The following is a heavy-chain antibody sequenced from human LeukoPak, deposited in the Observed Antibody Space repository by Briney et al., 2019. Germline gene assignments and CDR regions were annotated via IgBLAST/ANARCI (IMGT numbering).Heavy chain of an antibody. Sequence: SETLSLTCAVYGGSFSGYYWSWIRQPPGKGLEWIGEINHSGSTNYNPSLKSRVTISVDTSKNQFSLKLSSVTAADTAVYYCARGRFGGVVFDYWGQGTLVTVSS. CDR1: GGSFSGYY. CDR2: INHSGST. CDR3: ARGRFGGVVFDY. D-gene: IGHD3-16*01. J-gene: IGHJ4*02. V-gene: IGHV4-34*01.